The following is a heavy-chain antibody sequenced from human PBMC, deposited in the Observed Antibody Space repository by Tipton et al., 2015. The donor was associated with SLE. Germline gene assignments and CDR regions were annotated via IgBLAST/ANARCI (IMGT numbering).Heavy chain of an antibody. J-gene: IGHJ6*02. CDR2: ISHGGGT. CDR3: ARGLVTWRGAIVGVDV. Sequence: TLSLTCTVSGGSINSGSYYWTWIRQPAGKGLAWIGYISHGGGTNYNPSLKSRVTISMDTAKNQFSLKLTSVTAADTAIYYCARGLVTWRGAIVGVDVWGQGTTVNVSS. V-gene: IGHV4-61*09. D-gene: IGHD2-21*02. CDR1: GGSINSGSYY.